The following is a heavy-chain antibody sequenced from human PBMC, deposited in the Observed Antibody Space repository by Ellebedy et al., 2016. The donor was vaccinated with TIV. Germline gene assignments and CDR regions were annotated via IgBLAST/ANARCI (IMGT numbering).Heavy chain of an antibody. CDR1: GYSFIGYY. CDR3: ARDPGYCKSTSCYNLDFFDF. J-gene: IGHJ4*02. V-gene: IGHV1-2*02. CDR2: INPNTGGT. D-gene: IGHD2-2*02. Sequence: ASVKVSCKASGYSFIGYYLHWVRQAPGQGFEWMGWINPNTGGTDYAQKFQDRVKMTRDTSLTTAYMELSSLRPDDGAVYFCARDPGYCKSTSCYNLDFFDFWGQGTLVTVSP.